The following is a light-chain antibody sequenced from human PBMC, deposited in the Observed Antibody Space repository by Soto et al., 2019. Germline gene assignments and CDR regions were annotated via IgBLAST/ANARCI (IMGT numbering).Light chain of an antibody. CDR3: QQADSFPLT. J-gene: IGKJ4*01. CDR2: GAS. Sequence: DIQMTQSPSSVSASIGDTVTITCRASQDISTLLAWYQQKPGKAPKLLIYGASTLESGVPSRFSGRGSGTDFTLTIRSLQPEDFATYFCQQADSFPLTFGGGTKVEIK. CDR1: QDISTL. V-gene: IGKV1D-12*01.